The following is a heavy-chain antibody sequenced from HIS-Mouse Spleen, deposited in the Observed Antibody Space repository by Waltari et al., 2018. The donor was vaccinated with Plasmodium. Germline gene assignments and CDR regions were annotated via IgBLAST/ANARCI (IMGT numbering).Heavy chain of an antibody. CDR3: ASSSYWYFDL. Sequence: EVQLVESGGGLVQPGGSLRLSCAASGFTFSSYWRSWGRKAPGKGLEWGANRKQEGSEKYYVDSVKGRCTISRDNAKNSLYLQMNSLRAEDTAVYYCASSSYWYFDLWGRGTLVTVSS. CDR2: RKQEGSEK. J-gene: IGHJ2*01. D-gene: IGHD6-6*01. CDR1: GFTFSSYW. V-gene: IGHV3-7*01.